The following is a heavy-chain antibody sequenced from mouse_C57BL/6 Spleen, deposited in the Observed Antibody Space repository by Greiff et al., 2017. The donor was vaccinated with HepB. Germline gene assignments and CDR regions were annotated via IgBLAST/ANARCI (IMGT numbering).Heavy chain of an antibody. CDR3: ARGYDGYYEAWFAY. V-gene: IGHV1-47*01. CDR2: FHPYNDDT. CDR1: GYTFTTYP. D-gene: IGHD2-3*01. Sequence: VQLQQSGAELVKPGASVKMSCKASGYTFTTYPIEWMKQNHGKSLEWIGNFHPYNDDTKYNEKFKGKSTLTVDKSSSRAYMQLSSLTSEDSAVYYCARGYDGYYEAWFAYWGQGTLVTVSA. J-gene: IGHJ3*01.